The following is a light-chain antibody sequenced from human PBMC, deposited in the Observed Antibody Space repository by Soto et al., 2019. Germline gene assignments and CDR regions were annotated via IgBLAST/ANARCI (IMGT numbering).Light chain of an antibody. J-gene: IGKJ1*01. CDR1: QSVGSSY. Sequence: EIVLTQTPGTLSLSPGQRATLSCRASQSVGSSYLAWYQQKPGQAPRLLIYGASSRATGIPDRFSGSGSGTGFTLTISRLEPEDFAVYYCQQYAGSPRTFGQGTKVEIK. CDR2: GAS. V-gene: IGKV3-20*01. CDR3: QQYAGSPRT.